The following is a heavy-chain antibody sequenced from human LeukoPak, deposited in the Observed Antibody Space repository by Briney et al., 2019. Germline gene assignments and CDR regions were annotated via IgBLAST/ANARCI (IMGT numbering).Heavy chain of an antibody. V-gene: IGHV5-51*01. D-gene: IGHD3-3*01. J-gene: IGHJ4*02. Sequence: GESLKISCKGSGYSLTSYWIGWVRQMPGKGLEWMGIIYPGDSDTRYSPSFQGQVTISADKSISTAYLQWSSLEASDTAMYYCARLSEDFWSGYSFFDYWGQGTLVTVSS. CDR3: ARLSEDFWSGYSFFDY. CDR2: IYPGDSDT. CDR1: GYSLTSYW.